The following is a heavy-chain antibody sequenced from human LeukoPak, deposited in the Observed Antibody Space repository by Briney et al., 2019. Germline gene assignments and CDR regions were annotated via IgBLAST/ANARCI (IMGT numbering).Heavy chain of an antibody. J-gene: IGHJ4*02. Sequence: GGSLGLSCAASGFTFSNYAMHWVRQAPGKGLEYVATISSNGGSTYFANAVQGRFTISRDNSKNMVHLQMGSLRVEDTAVYYCAKDEAGYSSGWGQGTLVTVSS. D-gene: IGHD6-19*01. V-gene: IGHV3-64*01. CDR3: AKDEAGYSSG. CDR2: ISSNGGST. CDR1: GFTFSNYA.